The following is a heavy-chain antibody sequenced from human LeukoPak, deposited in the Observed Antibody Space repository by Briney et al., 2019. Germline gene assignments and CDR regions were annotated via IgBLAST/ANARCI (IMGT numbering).Heavy chain of an antibody. J-gene: IGHJ4*02. CDR3: VNLGYSD. CDR2: IKNDGSDK. D-gene: IGHD5-12*01. CDR1: GFSFSAAW. Sequence: GGSLRLSCEASGFSFSAAWMTWVRQAPGKGLEWVATIKNDGSDKYYVDSVKGRFTLSRDNAKNSVYLQMSSLRVEDTAVYYCVNLGYSDGGQGTLVTVSS. V-gene: IGHV3-7*01.